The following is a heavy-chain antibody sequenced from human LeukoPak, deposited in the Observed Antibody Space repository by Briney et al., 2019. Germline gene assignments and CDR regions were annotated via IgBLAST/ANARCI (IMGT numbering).Heavy chain of an antibody. CDR2: ISAYNGDT. CDR3: ARDRSEGHYYYEKNDYPTYYSYYHGMDV. Sequence: GASVKVSCKASGYTFTSYGISWVRQAPGQGLEWMGWISAYNGDTKYAQKVQGRITMTTDTSTFTAYMELRRLRSDDTAVYYCARDRSEGHYYYEKNDYPTYYSYYHGMDVWGQGTTVTVSS. CDR1: GYTFTSYG. J-gene: IGHJ6*02. D-gene: IGHD3-22*01. V-gene: IGHV1-18*01.